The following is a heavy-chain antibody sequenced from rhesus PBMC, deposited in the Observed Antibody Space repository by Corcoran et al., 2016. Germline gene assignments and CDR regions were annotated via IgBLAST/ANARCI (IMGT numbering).Heavy chain of an antibody. Sequence: QVTLKESGPALVKPTQTLTLTCTFSGFSISTSVRGWGWSRQPPGKALEWRALIYWDDDKNYSTSLKSRLTISKDTSKNQVVLTMTNMDPVDTATYYCARRQPTFDYWGQGVLVTVSS. V-gene: IGHV2-174*01. CDR2: IYWDDDK. CDR1: GFSISTSVRG. J-gene: IGHJ4*01. CDR3: ARRQPTFDY.